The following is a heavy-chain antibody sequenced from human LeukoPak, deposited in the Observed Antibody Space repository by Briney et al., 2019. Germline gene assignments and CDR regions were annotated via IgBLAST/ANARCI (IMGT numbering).Heavy chain of an antibody. V-gene: IGHV1-69*04. Sequence: SVKVSCKASGGTFSSYAISWVRQAPGQGLEWMGRIIPILGIANYAQKFQGRVTITADKSTSTAYMELSSLRSEDTAVYYCARLVDYGDYDYWGQGTLVTVSS. CDR3: ARLVDYGDYDY. D-gene: IGHD4-17*01. J-gene: IGHJ4*02. CDR1: GGTFSSYA. CDR2: IIPILGIA.